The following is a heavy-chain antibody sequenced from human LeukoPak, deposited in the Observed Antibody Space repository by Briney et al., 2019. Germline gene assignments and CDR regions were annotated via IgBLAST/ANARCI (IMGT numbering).Heavy chain of an antibody. J-gene: IGHJ4*02. D-gene: IGHD6-13*01. CDR3: ATYLRNTAAGYYYFEY. Sequence: GGSLRLSCAASGFTFSNYFMSWIRQAPGKGLEWVANIKQDGGEIYYVDSVKGRFTISRDNAKNSVSLQMNSLRAEDTAIYYCATYLRNTAAGYYYFEYWGQGTLVTVSS. CDR2: IKQDGGEI. CDR1: GFTFSNYF. V-gene: IGHV3-7*01.